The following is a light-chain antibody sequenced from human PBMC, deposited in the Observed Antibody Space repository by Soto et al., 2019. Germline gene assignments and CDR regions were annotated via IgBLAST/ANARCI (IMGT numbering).Light chain of an antibody. CDR3: CSYAGDYTLV. CDR2: DVS. Sequence: QSVLTQPRSVSGSPGQSVTISCTGTSSDVGAYNYVSWYQQQPGKAPKLMIYDVSQRPSGVPDRLSGSKSGNTASLTISGLQTEDEADYYCCSYAGDYTLVFGGGTKVTVL. CDR1: SSDVGAYNY. J-gene: IGLJ3*02. V-gene: IGLV2-11*01.